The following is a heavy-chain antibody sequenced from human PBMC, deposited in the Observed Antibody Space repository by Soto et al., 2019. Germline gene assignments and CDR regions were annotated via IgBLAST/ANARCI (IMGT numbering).Heavy chain of an antibody. V-gene: IGHV1-69*13. CDR1: GGTFSSYA. Sequence: SVKVSCKASGGTFSSYAISWVRQAPGQGLEWMGGIIPIFGTANYAQKFQGRVTITADESTSTAYMELSSLRSEDTAVYYCARYCSGGSCYSFYGEYYYYYGMDVWGQGTTVTVSS. CDR3: ARYCSGGSCYSFYGEYYYYYGMDV. CDR2: IIPIFGTA. J-gene: IGHJ6*02. D-gene: IGHD2-15*01.